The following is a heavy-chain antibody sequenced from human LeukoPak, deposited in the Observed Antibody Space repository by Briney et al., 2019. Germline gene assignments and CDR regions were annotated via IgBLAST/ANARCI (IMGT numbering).Heavy chain of an antibody. D-gene: IGHD2-15*01. Sequence: GRSLRLSCAASGFTFSSYAMHWVRQAPGKGLEWVAAISYDGSNKYYADSVKGRFTISRDNSKNTLYLQMNSLRAEDTAVYYCARAVVAANDAFDIWGQGTMVTVSS. J-gene: IGHJ3*02. CDR3: ARAVVAANDAFDI. CDR2: ISYDGSNK. V-gene: IGHV3-30-3*01. CDR1: GFTFSSYA.